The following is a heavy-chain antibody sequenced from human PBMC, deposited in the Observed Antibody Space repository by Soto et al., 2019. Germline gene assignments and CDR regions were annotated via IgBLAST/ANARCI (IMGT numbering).Heavy chain of an antibody. Sequence: EVQLVESGGGLVQPGGSLKLSCAASGFTFSGSAMHWVRQASGKGLAWVGRMRSKANSYATAYAASVKGRFTISRDDSKNTAYLQMNSMKTEDTAVYYCTRLYCGGDCSTPDYWGQGTLVTVSS. J-gene: IGHJ4*02. V-gene: IGHV3-73*01. D-gene: IGHD2-21*02. CDR1: GFTFSGSA. CDR3: TRLYCGGDCSTPDY. CDR2: MRSKANSYAT.